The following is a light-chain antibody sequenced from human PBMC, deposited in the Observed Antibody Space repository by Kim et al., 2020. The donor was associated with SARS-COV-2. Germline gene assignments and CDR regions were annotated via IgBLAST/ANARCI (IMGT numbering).Light chain of an antibody. V-gene: IGKV3-20*01. Sequence: SPAEDATITCKASETVSSIYLARYQQKPGQAPRLLRHGGSSRATGIPDRFSGSGSGTDFTLTISRLEPEDFAVYYCHHYGSSPLAFGGGTKVDIK. CDR3: HHYGSSPLA. CDR1: ETVSSIY. CDR2: GGS. J-gene: IGKJ4*01.